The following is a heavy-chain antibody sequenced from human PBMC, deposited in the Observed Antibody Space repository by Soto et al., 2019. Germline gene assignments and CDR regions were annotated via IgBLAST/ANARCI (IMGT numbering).Heavy chain of an antibody. CDR1: GGSISSGDYY. CDR2: IYYSGST. J-gene: IGHJ5*02. Sequence: PSETLSLTCTVSGGSISSGDYYWSWIRQPPGKGLEWIGYIYYSGSTYYNPSLKSRVTISVDTSKNQFSLKLSSVTAADTAVYYCARAPNFRYYYDSRGHSGFDPWGQGTLVTVSS. D-gene: IGHD3-22*01. CDR3: ARAPNFRYYYDSRGHSGFDP. V-gene: IGHV4-30-4*01.